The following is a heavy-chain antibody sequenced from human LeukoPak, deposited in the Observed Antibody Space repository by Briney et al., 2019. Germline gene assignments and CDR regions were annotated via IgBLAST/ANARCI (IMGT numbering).Heavy chain of an antibody. J-gene: IGHJ6*04. V-gene: IGHV3-30*18. Sequence: GGSLRLSCAATGFTFSSYAMSWVRQAPGKGLEWVAVISYDGSNKYYADSVKGRFTISRDNSKNTLYLQMNSLRAEDTAVYYCAKAIAVAGTSYYYYGMDVWGKGTTVTVSS. CDR2: ISYDGSNK. D-gene: IGHD6-19*01. CDR3: AKAIAVAGTSYYYYGMDV. CDR1: GFTFSSYA.